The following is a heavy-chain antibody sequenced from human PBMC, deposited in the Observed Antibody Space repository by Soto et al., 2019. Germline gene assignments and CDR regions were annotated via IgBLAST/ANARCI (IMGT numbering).Heavy chain of an antibody. CDR1: GFAFSFYS. J-gene: IGHJ4*02. Sequence: EVVLLESGGGLVQPRGSLRLSCEVSGFAFSFYSMSLVRQAPGKGLEWVASISGNGGTTYYAASGKGRFTFSRDNSKNTLYMQMNNLRGEDTAVYYCAKDRGGFTNGWEFFDSWGQGTLVTVSS. D-gene: IGHD3-10*01. CDR2: ISGNGGTT. V-gene: IGHV3-23*01. CDR3: AKDRGGFTNGWEFFDS.